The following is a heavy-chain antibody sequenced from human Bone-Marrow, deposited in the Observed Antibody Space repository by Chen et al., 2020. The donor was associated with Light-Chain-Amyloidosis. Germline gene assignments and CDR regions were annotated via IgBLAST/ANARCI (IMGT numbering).Heavy chain of an antibody. CDR3: ARTSGPSHFDY. D-gene: IGHD3-10*01. CDR2: IYYDGST. V-gene: IGHV4-59*01. CDR1: GGSIRSYF. J-gene: IGHJ4*02. Sequence: QVQPRESGPGLVQASETLSLTCTVSGGSIRSYFWSWIRQSPGKGLEWIGYIYYDGSTHYNPSLKSRVTISQDTSKNQYSLNLNSVTAADTAIYYCARTSGPSHFDYWGQGTLVTVSS.